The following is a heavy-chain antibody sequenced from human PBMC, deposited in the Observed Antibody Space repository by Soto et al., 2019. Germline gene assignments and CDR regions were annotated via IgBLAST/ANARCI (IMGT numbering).Heavy chain of an antibody. D-gene: IGHD6-19*01. Sequence: QVQLVESGGGVVQPGRSLRLSCVDSGFIFTNYVIHWVRQAPGKGLEWVAVISYDGSNKYYADSVKGRFTISRDNSKKTLYLQMNSLRAEDTAVYYCARDRGGGWSYYYYGVDVWGQGTTVTVSS. CDR2: ISYDGSNK. J-gene: IGHJ6*02. CDR1: GFIFTNYV. CDR3: ARDRGGGWSYYYYGVDV. V-gene: IGHV3-30-3*01.